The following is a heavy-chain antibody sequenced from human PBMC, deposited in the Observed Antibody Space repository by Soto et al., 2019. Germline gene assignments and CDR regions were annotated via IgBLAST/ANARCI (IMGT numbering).Heavy chain of an antibody. V-gene: IGHV3-9*01. Sequence: EVQVVESGGGLVQPGRSLRLSCAASGFSFDDYAMHWVRQAPGKGLEWVSGISWNSGTIGYADSVKGRFTISRDNAKNSRYLQMNSLRAEDTALYYCAKSPGGTANGMGVWGQGTTVTVSS. D-gene: IGHD2-21*02. CDR1: GFSFDDYA. J-gene: IGHJ6*02. CDR2: ISWNSGTI. CDR3: AKSPGGTANGMGV.